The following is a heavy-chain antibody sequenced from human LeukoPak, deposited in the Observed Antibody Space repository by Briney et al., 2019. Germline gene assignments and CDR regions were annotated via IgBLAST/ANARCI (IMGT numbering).Heavy chain of an antibody. D-gene: IGHD2-15*01. J-gene: IGHJ4*02. CDR3: ARPSHCSGGSCYPYYFDY. Sequence: GGSLRLSCAASGFTFSSAWMSWVRQAPGKGLEWVANIKTDGSEEYYVDSVKGRFTISRDNAKNSLYLQMNSLRAEDTAVYYCARPSHCSGGSCYPYYFDYWGQGTLVTVSS. CDR2: IKTDGSEE. V-gene: IGHV3-7*02. CDR1: GFTFSSAW.